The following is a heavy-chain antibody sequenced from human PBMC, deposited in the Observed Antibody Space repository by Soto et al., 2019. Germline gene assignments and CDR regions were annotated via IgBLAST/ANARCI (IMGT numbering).Heavy chain of an antibody. D-gene: IGHD2-15*01. J-gene: IGHJ3*02. CDR3: ARDLGYCSGGSCYPHDAFDI. CDR1: GFTFSSYG. CDR2: IWYDGSNK. Sequence: QVQLVESGGGVVQPGRSLRLSCAASGFTFSSYGMHWVRQAPGKGLEWVAVIWYDGSNKYYADSVKGRFTISRDNSKNTXYXPMNSLRAEDTAVYYFARDLGYCSGGSCYPHDAFDIWGQGTMVTVSS. V-gene: IGHV3-33*01.